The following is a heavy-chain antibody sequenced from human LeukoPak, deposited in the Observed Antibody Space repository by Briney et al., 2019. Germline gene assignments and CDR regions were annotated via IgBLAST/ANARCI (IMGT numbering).Heavy chain of an antibody. CDR1: GFSLSTSGVG. J-gene: IGHJ3*01. CDR3: VHRRYSTSSFGSFDV. Sequence: ESGPTLVRPTQTLTLTCTFSGFSLSTSGVGVGWVRQPPGKPLEWLALIYWNGEKPYRPCLKNRLSITTDSSKNQVVITMNNMDPVETATYFCVHRRYSTSSFGSFDVWGCGTVVTVSS. D-gene: IGHD6-6*01. CDR2: IYWNGEK. V-gene: IGHV2-5*01.